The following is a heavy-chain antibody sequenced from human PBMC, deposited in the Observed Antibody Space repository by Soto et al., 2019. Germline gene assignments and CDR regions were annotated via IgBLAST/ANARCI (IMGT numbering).Heavy chain of an antibody. Sequence: PGGSLRLSCAASGFTFDTYAMHWVRQAPGKGLEWVAVTSYDGSNQFYAGSVKGRFTVSRDNSKNTLYLQVNSLRNDDTAVYYCTRGLLTDFFDYWGQGALVTVSS. J-gene: IGHJ4*02. CDR2: TSYDGSNQ. CDR1: GFTFDTYA. CDR3: TRGLLTDFFDY. V-gene: IGHV3-30-3*01.